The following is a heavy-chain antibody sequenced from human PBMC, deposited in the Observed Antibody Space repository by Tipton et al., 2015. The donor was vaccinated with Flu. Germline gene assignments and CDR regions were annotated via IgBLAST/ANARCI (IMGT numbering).Heavy chain of an antibody. J-gene: IGHJ4*02. Sequence: TLSLTCAVYGGSFSGYYWSWIRQPPGKGLEWIGEINHSGSTNYNPSLKSRVTISVDTSKNQFSLKLSSVTAADTAVYYCARGDINGGRLGGFDYWGQGTLVTVSS. CDR3: ARGDINGGRLGGFDY. V-gene: IGHV4-34*01. D-gene: IGHD2-15*01. CDR2: INHSGST. CDR1: GGSFSGYY.